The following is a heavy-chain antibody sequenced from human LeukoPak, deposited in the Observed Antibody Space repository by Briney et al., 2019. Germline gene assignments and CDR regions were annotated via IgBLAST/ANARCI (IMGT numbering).Heavy chain of an antibody. J-gene: IGHJ6*03. CDR2: ISSNGGST. V-gene: IGHV3-64*02. D-gene: IGHD6-13*01. CDR1: GFTFSSYA. CDR3: ARVAAAGTSYYYYYYMDV. Sequence: GGSLRLSCAASGFTFSSYAMHWVRQAPGKGLEYVSAISSNGGSTYYADSVKGRFTISRDNSKNTLYLQMGSLRAEDMAVYYCARVAAAGTSYYYYYYMDVWGKGTTVTVSS.